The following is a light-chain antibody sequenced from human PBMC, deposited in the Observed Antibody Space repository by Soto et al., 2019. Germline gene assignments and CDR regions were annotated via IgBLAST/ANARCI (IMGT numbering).Light chain of an antibody. V-gene: IGLV4-69*02. CDR1: SGHRSYA. CDR3: QTWDTGIGV. CDR2: VNSDGTR. Sequence: QPVLTQSPSASASLGASVKLTCTLSSGHRSYAIAWHQQQPEKGPRYLMKVNSDGTRIKGDGIPDRFSGSSSGAERYLTIFSLQSEDEADYYCQTWDTGIGVFGGGTKLTVL. J-gene: IGLJ3*02.